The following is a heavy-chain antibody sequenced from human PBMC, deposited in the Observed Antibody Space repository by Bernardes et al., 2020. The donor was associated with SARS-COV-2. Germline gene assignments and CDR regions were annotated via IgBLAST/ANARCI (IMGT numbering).Heavy chain of an antibody. CDR1: GYTFTNYA. D-gene: IGHD2-2*02. CDR2: INAGNGNT. V-gene: IGHV1-3*01. Sequence: ASVKVSCKASGYTFTNYAIHWVRQAPGQRLEWMGWINAGNGNTKYAQKFQGRVTITRDTSASTAYMELSSLRYEDTAVYYCARGDCSSSSCYIFDYWGQGTLVTVSS. CDR3: ARGDCSSSSCYIFDY. J-gene: IGHJ4*02.